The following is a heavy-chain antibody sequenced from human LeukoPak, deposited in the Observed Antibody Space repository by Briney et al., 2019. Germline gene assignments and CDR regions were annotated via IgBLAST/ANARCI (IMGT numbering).Heavy chain of an antibody. D-gene: IGHD6-19*01. CDR1: GSSISSSDYY. CDR3: AREARFALPVVGSGDY. V-gene: IGHV4-39*07. Sequence: PSETLSLTCSVSGSSISSSDYYWGWIRQPPGKGLEWIGTMFYNGATKSNPALSSRVTMSIDTSKNQFSLKLRSVTAADTAVYYCAREARFALPVVGSGDYWGQGTLVTVSS. J-gene: IGHJ4*02. CDR2: MFYNGAT.